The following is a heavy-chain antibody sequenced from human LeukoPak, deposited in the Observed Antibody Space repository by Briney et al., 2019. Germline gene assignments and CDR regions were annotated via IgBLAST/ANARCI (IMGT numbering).Heavy chain of an antibody. Sequence: SETRSLTCGVSGYSISRGYYWAWIRQPPGKGLEWIGTIYHTGSTYYTPSLGSRVTISVDTSKNEFSLNLNSVTAADTAVYYCARAGWIITSGIDYWGQGALVTVSS. CDR1: GYSISRGYY. V-gene: IGHV4-38-2*01. CDR2: IYHTGST. J-gene: IGHJ4*02. CDR3: ARAGWIITSGIDY. D-gene: IGHD3-10*01.